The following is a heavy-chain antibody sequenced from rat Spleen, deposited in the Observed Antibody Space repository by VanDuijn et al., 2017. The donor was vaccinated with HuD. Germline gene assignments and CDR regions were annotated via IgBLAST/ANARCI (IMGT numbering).Heavy chain of an antibody. D-gene: IGHD1-8*01. CDR1: GFTFSNYD. J-gene: IGHJ2*01. CDR3: ARHRYKRTVAAVDY. V-gene: IGHV5-7*01. Sequence: EVQLVESGGGLVQPGRSMKLSCAASGFTFSNYDMAWVRQAPKKGLEWVATIGYDGSSTNYRDSLKGRFTISRDNAKSTLYLQMDSLRSEDTATYYCARHRYKRTVAAVDYWGQGVMVTVSS. CDR2: IGYDGSST.